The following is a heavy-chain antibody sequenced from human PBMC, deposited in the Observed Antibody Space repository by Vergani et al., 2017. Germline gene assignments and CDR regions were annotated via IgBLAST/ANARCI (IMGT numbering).Heavy chain of an antibody. Sequence: EVQLVQSGAEVKKPGESLNISCPGSGYSITNYWIAWVRQRPGKGLEWMGIIYAGDSDVRYSPSFQGQVTMSVDKSLSTAYLQWSSLKASDTATYYCAKTHDFSSLYSSYNWLEPLGQGTQVTVSS. CDR1: GYSITNYW. J-gene: IGHJ5*02. V-gene: IGHV5-51*03. CDR2: IYAGDSDV. CDR3: AKTHDFSSLYSSYNWLEP. D-gene: IGHD3-3*01.